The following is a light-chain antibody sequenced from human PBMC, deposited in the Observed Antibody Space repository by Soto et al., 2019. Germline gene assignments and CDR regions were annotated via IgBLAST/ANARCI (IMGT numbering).Light chain of an antibody. V-gene: IGKV1-5*03. Sequence: DIQMIQSPSTLSAFVGDRVTITCRASQSISSWLAWYQQKPGKAPKLLVYQASTLESGVPLRFSGSGSGTEFTLTINSLQSDDFATYYCQQYDSYSWTFGQGTKVDIK. J-gene: IGKJ1*01. CDR1: QSISSW. CDR2: QAS. CDR3: QQYDSYSWT.